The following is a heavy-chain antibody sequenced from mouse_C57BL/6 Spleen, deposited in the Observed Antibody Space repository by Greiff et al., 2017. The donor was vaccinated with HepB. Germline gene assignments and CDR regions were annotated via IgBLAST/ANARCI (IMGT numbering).Heavy chain of an antibody. CDR3: AREGEGDDYDGFAY. Sequence: VQLKESGPGMVKPSQSLSLTCTVTGYSITSGYDWHWIRHFPGNKLEWMGYISYSGSTNYNPSLKSRISITHDTSKNHFFLKLNSVTTEDTATYYCAREGEGDDYDGFAYWGQGTLVTVSA. CDR2: ISYSGST. V-gene: IGHV3-1*01. J-gene: IGHJ3*01. CDR1: GYSITSGYD. D-gene: IGHD2-4*01.